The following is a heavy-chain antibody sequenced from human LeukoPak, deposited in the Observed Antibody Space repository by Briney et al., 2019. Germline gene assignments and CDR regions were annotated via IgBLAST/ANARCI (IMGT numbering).Heavy chain of an antibody. J-gene: IGHJ6*02. D-gene: IGHD6-19*01. Sequence: PGGSLRLSCTASGFTFNSYWMSWVRQAPGKGLEWVANINQDGSEKYYVDSVKGRFTVSRGNGKNSLYLQMNSLRAEDTAVYYCAREGITVALNYYGMDVWGQGTTVTAS. CDR3: AREGITVALNYYGMDV. V-gene: IGHV3-7*01. CDR1: GFTFNSYW. CDR2: INQDGSEK.